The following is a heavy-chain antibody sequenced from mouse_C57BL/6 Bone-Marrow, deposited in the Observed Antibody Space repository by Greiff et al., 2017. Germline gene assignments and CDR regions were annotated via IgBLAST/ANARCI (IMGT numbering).Heavy chain of an antibody. V-gene: IGHV1-75*01. Sequence: QVQLQQSGPELVKPGASVKISCKASGYTFTDYYINWVKQRPGQGLEWIGWIFPGSGSTYYNEKFKGKATLTVYKSSSTAYLLLSSLTSEDSAVYFCARCGRWLLFFDYWGQGTTLTVSS. CDR1: GYTFTDYY. D-gene: IGHD2-3*01. CDR3: ARCGRWLLFFDY. CDR2: IFPGSGST. J-gene: IGHJ2*01.